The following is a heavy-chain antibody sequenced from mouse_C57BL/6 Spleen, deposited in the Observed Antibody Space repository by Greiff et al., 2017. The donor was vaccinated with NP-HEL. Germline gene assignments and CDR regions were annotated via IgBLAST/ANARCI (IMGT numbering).Heavy chain of an antibody. CDR3: ARTGNYVRVWFAY. CDR2: IDPSDSYT. D-gene: IGHD2-1*01. J-gene: IGHJ3*01. Sequence: QVQLQQPGAELVRPGTSVKLSCKASGYTFTSYWMHWVKQRPGQGLEWIGVIDPSDSYTNYNQKFKGKATLTVDTSSSTAYMQLSSLTSEDSAVYYCARTGNYVRVWFAYWGQGTLVTVSA. CDR1: GYTFTSYW. V-gene: IGHV1-59*01.